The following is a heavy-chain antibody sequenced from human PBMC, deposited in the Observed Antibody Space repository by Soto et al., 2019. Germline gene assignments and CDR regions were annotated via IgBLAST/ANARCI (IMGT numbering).Heavy chain of an antibody. Sequence: QLHLVQSGAVVKKPGASVTVSCSASGYPVTAYYMHWVRQAPGQGLEWMGGINPATGAAKYTQTFSGRVTMTRDTSTSTVFMELSGLTSADTAVFYWARGGGVGVAGSAAFDMWGQGTLVTVSS. D-gene: IGHD3-3*01. CDR3: ARGGGVGVAGSAAFDM. CDR1: GYPVTAYY. CDR2: INPATGAA. V-gene: IGHV1-2*02. J-gene: IGHJ3*02.